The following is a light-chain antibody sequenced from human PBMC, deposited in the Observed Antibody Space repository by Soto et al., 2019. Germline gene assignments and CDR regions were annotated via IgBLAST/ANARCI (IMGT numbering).Light chain of an antibody. V-gene: IGKV3-11*01. J-gene: IGKJ4*02. Sequence: EIVLTQSPATLSLSPGERATLSCRASQSVSSYLAWYQQKPGQAPRLLIYDASNRATGIPARFSGSGSGTDVTRTISSLEPEDFAVYYCQQRSNWPPLTFGGGTKVEIK. CDR3: QQRSNWPPLT. CDR1: QSVSSY. CDR2: DAS.